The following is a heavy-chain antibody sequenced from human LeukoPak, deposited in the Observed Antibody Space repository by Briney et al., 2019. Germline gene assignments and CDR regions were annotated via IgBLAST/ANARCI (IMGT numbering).Heavy chain of an antibody. CDR3: ARAKVGYSSSWYTSDC. Sequence: SETLSLTCTVSGGSISSYYWSWIRQPPGKGLEWIGYIYYSGSTNYNPSLKSRVTISVDTSKNQFSLKLSSVTAADTAVYYCARAKVGYSSSWYTSDCWGQGTLSPSPQ. V-gene: IGHV4-59*01. J-gene: IGHJ4*02. CDR2: IYYSGST. CDR1: GGSISSYY. D-gene: IGHD6-13*01.